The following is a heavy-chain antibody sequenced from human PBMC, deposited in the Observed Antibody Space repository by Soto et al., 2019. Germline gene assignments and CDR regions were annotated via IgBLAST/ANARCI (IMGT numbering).Heavy chain of an antibody. CDR3: ARDLRGVPPL. Sequence: QVQLVQSGAEVKKPGASVKVSCKASGYSFTSYGISWVRQAPGQGLEWMGGISAYNGNRKDAQKFQRRVTMTTDTSTSPAYTQQTSLRSDNTAVYDPARDLRGVPPLWAQGTLVTASS. V-gene: IGHV1-18*01. J-gene: IGHJ4*02. CDR2: ISAYNGNR. CDR1: GYSFTSYG. D-gene: IGHD3-10*01.